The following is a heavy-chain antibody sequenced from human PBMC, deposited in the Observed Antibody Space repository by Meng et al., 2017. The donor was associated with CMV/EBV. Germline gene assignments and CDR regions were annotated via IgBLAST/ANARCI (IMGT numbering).Heavy chain of an antibody. Sequence: SETLSPTCTVSGGPISSYYWSWIRQPPGKGLEWIGYIYYSGSTNYNPSLKSRVTISADTSKNQLSLNLGSVTAADTAVYYCARDRWGRSRDGYHFYYGIDVWGQGTTVTVSS. J-gene: IGHJ6*02. CDR3: ARDRWGRSRDGYHFYYGIDV. CDR1: GGPISSYY. D-gene: IGHD7-27*01. CDR2: IYYSGST. V-gene: IGHV4-59*01.